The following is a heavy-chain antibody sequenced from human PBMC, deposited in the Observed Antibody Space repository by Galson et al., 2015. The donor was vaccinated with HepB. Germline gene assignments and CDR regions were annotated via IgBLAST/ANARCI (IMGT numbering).Heavy chain of an antibody. D-gene: IGHD1-1*01. J-gene: IGHJ4*02. CDR3: AKDTTLIYDPEGIDY. CDR2: IRYGGSDK. V-gene: IGHV3-30*02. Sequence: SLRLSCAASGFTFSRCGMHWVRQAPGKGLEWLAFIRYGGSDKFYADSVKGRFTISRDNSKNMLYLQVDSLRNEDTAVYYRAKDTTLIYDPEGIDYWGQGTLVTVSS. CDR1: GFTFSRCG.